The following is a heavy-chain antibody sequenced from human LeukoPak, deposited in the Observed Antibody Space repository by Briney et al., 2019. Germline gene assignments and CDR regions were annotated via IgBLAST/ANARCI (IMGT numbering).Heavy chain of an antibody. D-gene: IGHD3-22*01. Sequence: GALRLSCAASGFTFSSYAMSWVRQAPGKGLEWVSGISGSGGSTYYADSVKGRFTISGDQTKNTLYLEMNSLRAEDTAVYYCAKDRQYYHDTSGYYGDWGQGTLVTVSS. CDR1: GFTFSSYA. CDR2: ISGSGGST. J-gene: IGHJ4*02. V-gene: IGHV3-23*01. CDR3: AKDRQYYHDTSGYYGD.